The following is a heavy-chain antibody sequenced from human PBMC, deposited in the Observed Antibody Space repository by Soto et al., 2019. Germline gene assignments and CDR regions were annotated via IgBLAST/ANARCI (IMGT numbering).Heavy chain of an antibody. D-gene: IGHD3-16*01. V-gene: IGHV4-59*01. CDR2: INHAVST. CDR3: ASFRTNYFDN. Sequence: QVQLQESGPGLVKPSETLSLTCTVSGDSISGFYWSWIRQPPGKGLEWIGYINHAVSTYYSPSLQSRVTISLESSKNQFSLILTYVIAADTAVYFCASFRTNYFDNWGQGTLVTVSS. J-gene: IGHJ4*02. CDR1: GDSISGFY.